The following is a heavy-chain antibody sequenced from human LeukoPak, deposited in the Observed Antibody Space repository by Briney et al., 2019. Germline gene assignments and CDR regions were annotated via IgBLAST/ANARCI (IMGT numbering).Heavy chain of an antibody. V-gene: IGHV4-30-2*01. J-gene: IGHJ4*02. CDR2: IYHSGST. CDR1: GGSISSGGYS. D-gene: IGHD3-22*01. CDR3: ARVGSSGYYYFDY. Sequence: SETLSLTCAVSGGSISSGGYSWSWIRQPPGKGLEWIGYIYHSGSTYYNPSLKSRVTLSVDRSKNQFSLKLSSVTAADTAVYYCARVGSSGYYYFDYWGQGTLVTVSS.